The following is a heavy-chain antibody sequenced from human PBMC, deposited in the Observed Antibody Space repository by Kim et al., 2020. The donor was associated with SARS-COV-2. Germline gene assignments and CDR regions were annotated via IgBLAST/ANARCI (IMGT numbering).Heavy chain of an antibody. V-gene: IGHV4-34*01. CDR3: ARGRYSSSWYGSKGFDP. D-gene: IGHD6-13*01. Sequence: LKSRVTISVDTYKNQFSLKLSSVTAADTAVYYCARGRYSSSWYGSKGFDPWGQGTLVTVSS. J-gene: IGHJ5*02.